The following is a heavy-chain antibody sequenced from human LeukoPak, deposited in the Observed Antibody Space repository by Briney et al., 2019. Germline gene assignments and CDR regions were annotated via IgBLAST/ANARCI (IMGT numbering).Heavy chain of an antibody. CDR2: ISGSGGST. Sequence: GGSLRLSCAASGFTFSNYAMTWVRQAPGKGLEWVSGISGSGGSTYYADSVKGRFTVSRDNSKNTLFLQINSLRAEDTAVYYCAKAKGSGLKYYFDYWGQGTLVTVSS. J-gene: IGHJ4*02. CDR3: AKAKGSGLKYYFDY. V-gene: IGHV3-23*01. CDR1: GFTFSNYA. D-gene: IGHD6-19*01.